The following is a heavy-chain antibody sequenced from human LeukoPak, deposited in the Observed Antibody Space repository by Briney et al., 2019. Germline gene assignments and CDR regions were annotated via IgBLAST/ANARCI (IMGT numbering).Heavy chain of an antibody. CDR2: ISGSGGST. D-gene: IGHD2-2*02. J-gene: IGHJ4*02. CDR3: AEGNCRGTCCYSDY. CDR1: GFTFSSYA. Sequence: GGSLRLSCAASGFTFSSYAMRWVRQAPGKGLEWVSGISGSGGSTYYADSVKGRFTIARDNSKNTLYLQMNSLRAEDTAVYYCAEGNCRGTCCYSDYWGQGTLVTVSS. V-gene: IGHV3-23*01.